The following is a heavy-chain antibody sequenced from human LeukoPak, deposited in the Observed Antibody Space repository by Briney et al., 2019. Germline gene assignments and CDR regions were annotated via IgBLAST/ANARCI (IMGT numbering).Heavy chain of an antibody. CDR1: GFTFDDYA. V-gene: IGHV3-9*03. CDR2: IRWNSGSI. Sequence: PGGSLRLSCAASGFTFDDYAMHWVRQAPGKGLEWVSGIRWNSGSIGYADSVKGRFTISRDNAKNSLYLQMNSLRAEDMALYYCAKGSVVVAARGAFDIWGQGTMVTVSS. J-gene: IGHJ3*02. CDR3: AKGSVVVAARGAFDI. D-gene: IGHD2-15*01.